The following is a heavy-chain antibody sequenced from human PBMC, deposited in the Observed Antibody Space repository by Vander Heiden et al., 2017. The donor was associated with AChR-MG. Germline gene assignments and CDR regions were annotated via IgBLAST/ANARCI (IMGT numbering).Heavy chain of an antibody. Sequence: QLQLQESGPGLVKPSETLSLTCTVSGLSISSSGYTWGWIRQSPARGLEWIGSTYYIGRPNYNPSLKSRVSISVDTSQSHFSLMLSSVTAADTAVYYCATTPRGEHRSYDGPTWGRGTLGTVSP. CDR2: TYYIGRP. CDR1: GLSISSSGYT. CDR3: ATTPRGEHRSYDGPT. D-gene: IGHD3-10*01. V-gene: IGHV4-39*02. J-gene: IGHJ5*02.